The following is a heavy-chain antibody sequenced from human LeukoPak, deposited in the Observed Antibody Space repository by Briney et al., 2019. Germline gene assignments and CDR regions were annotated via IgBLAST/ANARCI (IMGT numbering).Heavy chain of an antibody. D-gene: IGHD4-17*01. Sequence: PSQTLSLTRTVSGGSISGGGYYWSWIRQHPGKGLEWIGYIYYSGSTYYNPSLKSRVTISVDTSKNQFSLKLSSVTAADTAVYYCARDRADYGDSYYFDYWGQGTLVTVSS. CDR2: IYYSGST. CDR3: ARDRADYGDSYYFDY. J-gene: IGHJ4*02. CDR1: GGSISGGGYY. V-gene: IGHV4-31*03.